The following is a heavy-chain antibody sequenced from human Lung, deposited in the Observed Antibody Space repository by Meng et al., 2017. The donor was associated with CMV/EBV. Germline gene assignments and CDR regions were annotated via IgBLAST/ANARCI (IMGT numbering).Heavy chain of an antibody. J-gene: IGHJ1*01. D-gene: IGHD3-10*01. CDR2: IPHRGSS. CDR3: LRRSGGSV. V-gene: IGHV4-4*02. Sequence: QGQWRESGPALVKPSETLSLTCAVSGDSITNHNWWSWVRQPPGKGLEWIGEIPHRGSSAYNPSLKSRVSMSIDKSKNQSSLKLTSVTAADTAVYHCLRRSGGSVWGQGTLVTVSS. CDR1: GDSITNHNW.